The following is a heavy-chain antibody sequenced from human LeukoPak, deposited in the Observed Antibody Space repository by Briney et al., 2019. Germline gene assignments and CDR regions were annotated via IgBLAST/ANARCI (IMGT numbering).Heavy chain of an antibody. J-gene: IGHJ6*03. CDR1: GYTFSSYG. CDR2: ISAYNGDA. V-gene: IGHV1-18*01. Sequence: ASVKVSCKASGYTFSSYGINWVRQAPGEGLEWMGWISAYNGDAIYAQKFQGRVTMTADTSTNTAYMDLRSLRSDDTAVYYCARASGHYYYYYMDVWAKGTTVTISS. CDR3: ARASGHYYYYYMDV. D-gene: IGHD1-26*01.